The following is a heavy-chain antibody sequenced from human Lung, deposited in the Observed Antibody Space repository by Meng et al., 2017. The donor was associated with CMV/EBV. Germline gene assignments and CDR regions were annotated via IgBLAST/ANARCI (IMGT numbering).Heavy chain of an antibody. CDR2: IWYDGSNK. J-gene: IGHJ4*02. CDR1: GFTFSSYG. V-gene: IGHV3-33*06. Sequence: GGSLRLSCAASGFTFSSYGMHWVRQAPGKGLEWVAVIWYDGSNKYYADPVKGRFTISRDNSKNTLYLQMNSLRAEDTAVYYCAKTEYYYDSSGYWGVDYWGQGTLVTVSS. CDR3: AKTEYYYDSSGYWGVDY. D-gene: IGHD3-22*01.